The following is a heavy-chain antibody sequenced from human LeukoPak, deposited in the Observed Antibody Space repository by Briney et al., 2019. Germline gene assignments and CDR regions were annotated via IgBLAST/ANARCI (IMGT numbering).Heavy chain of an antibody. V-gene: IGHV1-2*02. CDR1: GYTFTGYY. J-gene: IGHJ4*02. CDR3: ARSLYYYGSGSYYGNY. CDR2: INPNSGGT. Sequence: ASVKVSCKASGYTFTGYYMHWVRQAPGQGLEWMGWINPNSGGTNYAQKFQGRATMTRDTSISTAYMELSRLRSDDTAVYYCARSLYYYGSGSYYGNYWGQGTLVTVSS. D-gene: IGHD3-10*01.